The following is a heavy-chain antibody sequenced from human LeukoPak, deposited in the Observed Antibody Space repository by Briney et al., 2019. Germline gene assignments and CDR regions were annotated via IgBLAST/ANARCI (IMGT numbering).Heavy chain of an antibody. CDR1: GFTFSSNA. Sequence: GGSLRLSCAASGFTFSSNAMNWVRQAPGKGLEWVSGINWNGGSTGYADSVKGRFTISRDNAKNSLYLQMNSLRAEDTALYHCARAVYYDFWSGSPDDAFDIWGQGTMVTVSS. CDR3: ARAVYYDFWSGSPDDAFDI. V-gene: IGHV3-20*01. CDR2: INWNGGST. D-gene: IGHD3-3*01. J-gene: IGHJ3*02.